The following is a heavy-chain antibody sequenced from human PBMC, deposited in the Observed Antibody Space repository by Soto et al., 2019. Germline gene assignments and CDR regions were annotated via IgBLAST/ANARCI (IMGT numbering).Heavy chain of an antibody. D-gene: IGHD2-2*01. CDR2: IYHSGST. CDR3: AREVQLLPNWFDP. Sequence: PSATLSLTCAVSGGSISSGGYSWSWIRQPPGKGLEWIGYIYHSGSTYYNPSLKSRVTISVDRSKNQFSLKLSSVTAADTAVYYCAREVQLLPNWFDPWGQGTLVTVSS. V-gene: IGHV4-30-2*01. CDR1: GGSISSGGYS. J-gene: IGHJ5*02.